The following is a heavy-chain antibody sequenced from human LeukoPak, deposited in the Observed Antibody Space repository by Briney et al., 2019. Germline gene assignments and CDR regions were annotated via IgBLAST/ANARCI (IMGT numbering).Heavy chain of an antibody. V-gene: IGHV1-69*06. CDR2: IIPIFGTA. Sequence: SVKVSCKASGGTFSRYAISWVRQAPGQGLEWMGGIIPIFGTANYAQKFQGRVTITADKSTSTAYMELSSLRSEDTAVYYCAWGAAAASNWFDPWGQGTLVTVSS. CDR3: AWGAAAASNWFDP. J-gene: IGHJ5*02. CDR1: GGTFSRYA. D-gene: IGHD6-13*01.